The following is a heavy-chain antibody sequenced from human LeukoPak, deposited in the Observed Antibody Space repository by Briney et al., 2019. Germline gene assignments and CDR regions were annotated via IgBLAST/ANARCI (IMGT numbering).Heavy chain of an antibody. CDR2: ISASNGT. D-gene: IGHD3-3*01. J-gene: IGHJ4*02. CDR3: AKASSFAITIFDY. CDR1: GFTFSNSS. V-gene: IGHV3-23*01. Sequence: GSLSLSCASSGFTFSNSSINWVRQAPGKGLEWVASISASNGTYYADSVRGRFTVYRANSKNTLYLQMNSLRAEDTTIYYCAKASSFAITIFDYWGQGTLVIVSS.